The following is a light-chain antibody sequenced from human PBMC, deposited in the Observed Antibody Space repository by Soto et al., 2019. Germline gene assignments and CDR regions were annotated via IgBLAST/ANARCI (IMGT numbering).Light chain of an antibody. V-gene: IGLV2-23*02. Sequence: QSALTQPASVSGSPGQSITISCTGTSSDIGIYNLVSWYQQHPGKAPKFMIYEVSKRPSGISNRFSGSKSGNTASLTISGLQAEDEADYYCCAYAGSGTDVFGTGTKLTVL. CDR2: EVS. CDR1: SSDIGIYNL. J-gene: IGLJ1*01. CDR3: CAYAGSGTDV.